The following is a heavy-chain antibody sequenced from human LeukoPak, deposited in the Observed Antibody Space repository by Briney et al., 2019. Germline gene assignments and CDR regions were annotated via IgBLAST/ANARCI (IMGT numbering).Heavy chain of an antibody. CDR3: ARVGRYYYIGY. V-gene: IGHV1-8*01. D-gene: IGHD1-26*01. CDR1: GYTFTSYD. J-gene: IGHJ4*02. Sequence: ASVKVSCKASGYTFTSYDIKWVRQATGQGLEWMGWMNPNSGNTGYAQTFQRGVTMTRNTSISTAYMEPSSLRSEDTAVYYCARVGRYYYIGYWGQGTLVTVSS. CDR2: MNPNSGNT.